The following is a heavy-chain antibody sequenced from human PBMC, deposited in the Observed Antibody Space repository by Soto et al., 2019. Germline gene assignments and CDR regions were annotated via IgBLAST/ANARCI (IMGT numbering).Heavy chain of an antibody. CDR2: IYPGDSDT. CDR1: GYTFTNYW. Sequence: GESLKISCKASGYTFTNYWIGWVRQMPGKGLEWMGIIYPGDSDTRFSPSFQGQVTMSADKSITTAYLQWRSLKASDSAMYYCASRGETALDYWGQGTLVTVSS. V-gene: IGHV5-51*01. J-gene: IGHJ4*02. D-gene: IGHD3-10*01. CDR3: ASRGETALDY.